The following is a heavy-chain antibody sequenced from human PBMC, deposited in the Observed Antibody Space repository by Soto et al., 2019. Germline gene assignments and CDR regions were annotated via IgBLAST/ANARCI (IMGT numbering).Heavy chain of an antibody. D-gene: IGHD3-22*01. CDR2: IYYSGNT. J-gene: IGHJ4*02. CDR1: GGSISNYY. Sequence: PSETLSLTCTVSGGSISNYYWSWIRQPPGKGLEWIGYIYYSGNTNYNPSLKSRVTITVDTSKNQFSLKLSYVSAADTVVYYCARAIYDSSGYYTRIFDYWGQGTLITVSS. CDR3: ARAIYDSSGYYTRIFDY. V-gene: IGHV4-59*01.